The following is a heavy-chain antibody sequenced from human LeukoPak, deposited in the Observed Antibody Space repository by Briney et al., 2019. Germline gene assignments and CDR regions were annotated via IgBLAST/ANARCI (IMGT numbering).Heavy chain of an antibody. Sequence: GGSLRLSCAASGFMFSSCAMSWVRQAPGKGLEWVSTISESGAGTYYADSVKGRFTISRDNSKNMLYLQMNSLRAEDTAVYYCAKDHISLLRGPVMSPESGRLDSWGQGTLVTVSS. D-gene: IGHD1-26*01. CDR3: AKDHISLLRGPVMSPESGRLDS. J-gene: IGHJ4*02. V-gene: IGHV3-23*01. CDR1: GFMFSSCA. CDR2: ISESGAGT.